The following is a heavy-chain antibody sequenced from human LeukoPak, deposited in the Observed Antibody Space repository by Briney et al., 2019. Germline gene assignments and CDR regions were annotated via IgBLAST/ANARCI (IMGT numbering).Heavy chain of an antibody. CDR3: AREGYLGYCSGGSCFNWFDP. J-gene: IGHJ5*02. V-gene: IGHV3-21*01. Sequence: GGSLRLSCAASGFIFSNYRMNWVRQAPGKGLEWVSSISSTTTYIYYTDSVKGRFTISRDNAKNSLYLQMNSLRAEDTAVYYCAREGYLGYCSGGSCFNWFDPWGQGTLVTVSS. D-gene: IGHD2-15*01. CDR1: GFIFSNYR. CDR2: ISSTTTYI.